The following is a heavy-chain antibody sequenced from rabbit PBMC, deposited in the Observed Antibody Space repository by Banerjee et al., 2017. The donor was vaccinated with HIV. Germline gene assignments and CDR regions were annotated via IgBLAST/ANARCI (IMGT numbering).Heavy chain of an antibody. V-gene: IGHV1S40*01. CDR2: IATSSSGNT. Sequence: QSLEESGGDLVKPGASLTLTCTASGFDLSNYYYMCWVRQAPGKGLEWIACIATSSSGNTYYASWAKGRFTISKTSSTTVTLQMTSLTAADTATYFCARGLVAGVLDLWGPGTLVTVS. J-gene: IGHJ4*01. CDR3: ARGLVAGVLDL. CDR1: GFDLSNYYY. D-gene: IGHD3-3*01.